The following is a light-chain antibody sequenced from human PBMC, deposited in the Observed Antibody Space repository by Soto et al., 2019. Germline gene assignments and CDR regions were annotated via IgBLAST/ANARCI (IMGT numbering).Light chain of an antibody. CDR3: QQYTARPPWT. Sequence: EVVMTQSPVTLSVSPGERATLSCRASHHVATNLAWYQQKPGQPPRLLIYGASTRATGVSARFSGSGSGTEFTLTISSLQSDDFAVYYCQQYTARPPWTFGQGTRV. J-gene: IGKJ1*01. CDR2: GAS. V-gene: IGKV3-15*01. CDR1: HHVATN.